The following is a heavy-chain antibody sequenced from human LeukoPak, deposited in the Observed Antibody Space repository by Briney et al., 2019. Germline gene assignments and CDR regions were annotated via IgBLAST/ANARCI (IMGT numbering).Heavy chain of an antibody. CDR1: GYTFTGYY. CDR3: AGEDNSSGYRPFDV. D-gene: IGHD3-22*01. CDR2: INPNNGGT. J-gene: IGHJ3*01. V-gene: IGHV1-2*06. Sequence: ASVKVSCKASGYTFTGYYIHWVRQAPGQGLEWMGRINPNNGGTNYAQKFQGRVTMTRDMSMSTAYMELSRLRSDDTAVYYCAGEDNSSGYRPFDVWGQGTMVTVPS.